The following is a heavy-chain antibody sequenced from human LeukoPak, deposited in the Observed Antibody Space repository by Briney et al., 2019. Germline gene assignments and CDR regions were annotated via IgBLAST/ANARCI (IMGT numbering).Heavy chain of an antibody. CDR1: GYTFTSYG. Sequence: ASVKVSCKASGYTFTSYGISWVRQAPGQGLEWMGWISAYNGNTNYAQKLQGRVTMTRDTSTSTVYMELSSLRSEDTAVYYCARGNYYDSSAYLDYWGRGTLVTVSS. CDR2: ISAYNGNT. CDR3: ARGNYYDSSAYLDY. J-gene: IGHJ4*02. V-gene: IGHV1-18*01. D-gene: IGHD3-22*01.